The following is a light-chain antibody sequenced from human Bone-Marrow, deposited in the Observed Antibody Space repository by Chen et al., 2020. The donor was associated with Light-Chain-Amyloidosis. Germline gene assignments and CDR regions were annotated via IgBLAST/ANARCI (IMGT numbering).Light chain of an antibody. CDR3: CSYAGNTTVI. Sequence: QSALTQPASVSGSPGQSITIPCTGSSSDIGNYDFVSWFQQYPGKAPKLLIYGVSKRPSGVSTRFSGAKSGNTASLTISGLQAEDETDYYCCSYAGNTTVIFGGGTKLTVL. J-gene: IGLJ2*01. V-gene: IGLV2-23*02. CDR1: SSDIGNYDF. CDR2: GVS.